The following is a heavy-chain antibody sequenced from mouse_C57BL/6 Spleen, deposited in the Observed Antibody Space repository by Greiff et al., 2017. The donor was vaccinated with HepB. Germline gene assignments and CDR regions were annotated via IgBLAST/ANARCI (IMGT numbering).Heavy chain of an antibody. Sequence: QVQLKEPGAELVKPGASVKVSCKASGYTFTSYWMHWVKQRPGQGLEWIGRIHPSDSDTNYNQKFKGKATLTVDKSSSTAYMQLSSLTSEDSAVYYCATSHYDYDGGYYFDYWGQGTTLTVSS. CDR2: IHPSDSDT. V-gene: IGHV1-74*01. CDR3: ATSHYDYDGGYYFDY. J-gene: IGHJ2*01. D-gene: IGHD2-4*01. CDR1: GYTFTSYW.